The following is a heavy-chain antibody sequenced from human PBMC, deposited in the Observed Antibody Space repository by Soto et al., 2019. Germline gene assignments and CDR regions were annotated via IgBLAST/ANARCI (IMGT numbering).Heavy chain of an antibody. J-gene: IGHJ3*02. D-gene: IGHD5-18*01. Sequence: QVQLVESGGGVVQPGRSLRLSCAASGFTFSSYGMHWVRQAPGKGLEWVAVISYDGSNKYYADSVKGRFTISRDNSNNTLYLQMNSLRAEDTAVYYCAKEKRWHSYGPYDAFDIWGQGTMVTVSS. CDR3: AKEKRWHSYGPYDAFDI. CDR2: ISYDGSNK. CDR1: GFTFSSYG. V-gene: IGHV3-30*18.